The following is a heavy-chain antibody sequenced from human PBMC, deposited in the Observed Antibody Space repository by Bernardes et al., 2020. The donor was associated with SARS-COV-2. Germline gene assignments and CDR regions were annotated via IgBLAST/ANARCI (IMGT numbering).Heavy chain of an antibody. CDR2: LNPKSGGT. CDR1: GYTFNTYD. D-gene: IGHD5-12*01. CDR3: ARLDGYDSLPLDH. Sequence: ASVKVSCKASGYTFNTYDINWVRLAPGLGLEWMGYLNPKSGGTGFEQKFKGRVTLTWDTYTTTAYMELSSLTSEDSAIYYCARLDGYDSLPLDHWGQGTQVTVSS. V-gene: IGHV1-8*01. J-gene: IGHJ5*02.